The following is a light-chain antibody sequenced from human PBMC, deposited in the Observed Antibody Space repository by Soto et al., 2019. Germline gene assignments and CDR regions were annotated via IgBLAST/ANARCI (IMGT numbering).Light chain of an antibody. J-gene: IGLJ1*01. V-gene: IGLV2-14*01. Sequence: LTQPASVSGSPGQSITISCTGTSSDVGGYNYVSWYQQHPGKAPKLMIYDVSNRPSGVSNRFSGSKSGNTASLTISGLQAEDEADYYCSSYTSSSTSRYVFGTGTKVTVL. CDR2: DVS. CDR1: SSDVGGYNY. CDR3: SSYTSSSTSRYV.